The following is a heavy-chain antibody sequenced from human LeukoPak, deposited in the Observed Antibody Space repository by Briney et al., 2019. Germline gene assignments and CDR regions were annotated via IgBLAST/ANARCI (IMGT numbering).Heavy chain of an antibody. J-gene: IGHJ4*02. D-gene: IGHD3-16*01. Sequence: GGSLRLSCTASGFTFSSYAMAWVRQASGKGLEWVSALGGNAYYADSVKGRFTISSDNSKNTLYLQMNSLRAEDTAVYYCARQFSLGYLEYWGQGTLVTVSS. CDR1: GFTFSSYA. V-gene: IGHV3-23*01. CDR2: LGGNA. CDR3: ARQFSLGYLEY.